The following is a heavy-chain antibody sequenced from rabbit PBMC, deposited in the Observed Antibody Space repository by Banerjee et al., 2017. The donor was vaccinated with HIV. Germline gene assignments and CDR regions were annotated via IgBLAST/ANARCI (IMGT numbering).Heavy chain of an antibody. CDR2: IYAGSGTT. J-gene: IGHJ4*01. CDR3: ARDAYASSTGYYGGYFNL. CDR1: GFTFSRHH. Sequence: QLKETGGGLVQPGGSLTLTCTASGFTFSRHHMGWVRQAPGKGLEWSGDIYAGSGTTDYANWVNGRFTISSDNAQNTVDLQMNSLTAADTATYFCARDAYASSTGYYGGYFNLWGPGTLVTVS. D-gene: IGHD1-1*01. V-gene: IGHV1S7*01.